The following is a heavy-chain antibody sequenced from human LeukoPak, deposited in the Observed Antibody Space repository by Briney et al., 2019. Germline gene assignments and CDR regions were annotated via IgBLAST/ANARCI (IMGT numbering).Heavy chain of an antibody. Sequence: NASETLSLTCAVYGGSFSGYYWSWIRQPPGKGLEWIGEMNHNESTNYNPTLKSRVTISVDTDKNQFALKLSAMTAADTAVYYCARSGGPKYYYDSSGYYDLDYWGQGTLVTVSS. J-gene: IGHJ4*02. V-gene: IGHV4-34*01. CDR2: MNHNEST. CDR1: GGSFSGYY. D-gene: IGHD3-22*01. CDR3: ARSGGPKYYYDSSGYYDLDY.